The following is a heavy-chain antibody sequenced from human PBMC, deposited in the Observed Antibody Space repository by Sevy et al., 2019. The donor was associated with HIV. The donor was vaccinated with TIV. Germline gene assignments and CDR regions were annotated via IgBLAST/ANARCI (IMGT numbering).Heavy chain of an antibody. CDR1: GFPFTTYA. CDR3: ARDVSGGERLGQLSAYFDY. CDR2: ISFNGGNK. V-gene: IGHV3-30-3*01. J-gene: IGHJ4*02. D-gene: IGHD3-16*02. Sequence: GGSLRLSCAASGFPFTTYAVHWVRQAPGKGLEWLAVISFNGGNKFYADSVRGRFTISRDNSGKPRYLQMNSLRVEDTAMYYCARDVSGGERLGQLSAYFDYWGQGTLVTVSS.